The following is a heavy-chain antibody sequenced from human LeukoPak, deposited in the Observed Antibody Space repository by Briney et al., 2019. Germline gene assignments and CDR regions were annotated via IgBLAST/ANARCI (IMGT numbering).Heavy chain of an antibody. V-gene: IGHV4-39*07. Sequence: SETLSLTCTVSGGSISSSSYYWGWIRQPPGKGLEWIGSIYYSGSTYYNPSLKSRVTISVDTSKNQFSLKLSSVTAADAAVYYCARQLYSSGSYFAPMDVWGKGTTVTISS. CDR2: IYYSGST. D-gene: IGHD3-10*01. CDR3: ARQLYSSGSYFAPMDV. J-gene: IGHJ6*03. CDR1: GGSISSSSYY.